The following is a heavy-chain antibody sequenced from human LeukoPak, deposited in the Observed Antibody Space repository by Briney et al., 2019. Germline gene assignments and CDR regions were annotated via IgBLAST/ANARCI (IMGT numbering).Heavy chain of an antibody. CDR2: ISGTGAFT. J-gene: IGHJ4*02. Sequence: GGSLRLSCAASGFTFTNYAMSWVRQAPGKGLESVSVISGTGAFTYYADSVKGRFTISRDNSKNTLYLQMISPRADDTTIYYCAKGHSDYGTGFDLWGRGTLVTVSS. V-gene: IGHV3-23*01. CDR1: GFTFTNYA. CDR3: AKGHSDYGTGFDL. D-gene: IGHD4-17*01.